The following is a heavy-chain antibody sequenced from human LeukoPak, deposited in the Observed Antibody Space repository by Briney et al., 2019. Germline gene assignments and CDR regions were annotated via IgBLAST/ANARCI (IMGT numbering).Heavy chain of an antibody. CDR1: GCTFSSYS. Sequence: GGSLRLSCAASGCTFSSYSMNWVRQAPGKGLEWVSYISSSSSTIYYADSVKGRFTSSRDNAKNSLYLQMNSLRAEDTAVYYCARDRGGSYYYLDAFDIWGQGTMVTVSS. D-gene: IGHD1-26*01. J-gene: IGHJ3*02. V-gene: IGHV3-48*01. CDR2: ISSSSSTI. CDR3: ARDRGGSYYYLDAFDI.